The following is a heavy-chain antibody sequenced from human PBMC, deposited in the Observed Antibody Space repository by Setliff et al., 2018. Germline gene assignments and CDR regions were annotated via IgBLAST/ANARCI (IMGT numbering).Heavy chain of an antibody. CDR1: GYTFTSYV. V-gene: IGHV1-3*01. CDR3: ARVDPTYYYGSGLYEDY. J-gene: IGHJ4*02. CDR2: INADNGNT. D-gene: IGHD3-10*01. Sequence: PRASVKVSCKASGYTFTSYVMHWVRQAPGERLEWMGWINADNGNTKYSQKFQGRVTITRDTSISTAYMELSRLTSDDTAVYYCARVDPTYYYGSGLYEDYWGQGTLVTVSS.